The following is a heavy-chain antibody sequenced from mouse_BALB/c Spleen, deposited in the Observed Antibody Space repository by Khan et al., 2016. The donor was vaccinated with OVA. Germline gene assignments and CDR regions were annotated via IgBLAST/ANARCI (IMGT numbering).Heavy chain of an antibody. D-gene: IGHD1-1*01. J-gene: IGHJ1*01. Sequence: EVELVESGPGLVKPSQSLSLTCTVTGYSITSDYAWNWIRQFPGNKLEWMGYISYSGSTGYNPSLKSRLSITRDTSNNQFFLQLNSVTTEDTATYYWARRYYYGHWYFDVWGAGTTVTVSS. CDR2: ISYSGST. CDR3: ARRYYYGHWYFDV. V-gene: IGHV3-2*02. CDR1: GYSITSDYA.